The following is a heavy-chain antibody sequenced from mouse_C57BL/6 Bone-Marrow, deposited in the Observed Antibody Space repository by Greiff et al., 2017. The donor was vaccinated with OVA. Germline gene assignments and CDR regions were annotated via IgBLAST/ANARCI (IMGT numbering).Heavy chain of an antibody. Sequence: QVHVKQSGPELVKPGASVKISCKASGYSFTSYYIHWVKQRPGQGLEWIGWIYPGSGNTKYNEKFKGKATLTADTSSSTAYMQLSSLTSEDSAVYYCASPYSNYWFAYWGQGTLVTVSA. CDR2: IYPGSGNT. CDR1: GYSFTSYY. J-gene: IGHJ3*01. CDR3: ASPYSNYWFAY. V-gene: IGHV1-66*01. D-gene: IGHD2-5*01.